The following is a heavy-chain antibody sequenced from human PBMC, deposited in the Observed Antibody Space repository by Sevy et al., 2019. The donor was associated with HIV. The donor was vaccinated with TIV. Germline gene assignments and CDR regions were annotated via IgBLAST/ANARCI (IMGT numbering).Heavy chain of an antibody. V-gene: IGHV1-46*01. Sequence: ASVKVSCKASGYTFTSYYMHWVRQAPGQGLEWMGIINPSGGSTSYAQKFQGRVTMTRDTSTSTVYMELSSLRSEDTAVYYCARVPTYYYGSRTYFDYWGQGTLVTVSS. J-gene: IGHJ4*02. CDR2: INPSGGST. D-gene: IGHD3-10*01. CDR3: ARVPTYYYGSRTYFDY. CDR1: GYTFTSYY.